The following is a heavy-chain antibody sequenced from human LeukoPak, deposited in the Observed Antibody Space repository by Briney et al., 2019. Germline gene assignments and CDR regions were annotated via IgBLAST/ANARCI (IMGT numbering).Heavy chain of an antibody. Sequence: SQTLSLTCTVSGGSISSGGYYWSWIRQPPGKGLEWIGYIYHSGSTNYNPSLKGRVTMTVDTSKNQFSLNLSSVTAADTAVYYCARGRGSSWYYFDSWGQGTLVTVSS. CDR2: IYHSGST. V-gene: IGHV4-30-2*01. J-gene: IGHJ4*02. CDR1: GGSISSGGYY. D-gene: IGHD6-13*01. CDR3: ARGRGSSWYYFDS.